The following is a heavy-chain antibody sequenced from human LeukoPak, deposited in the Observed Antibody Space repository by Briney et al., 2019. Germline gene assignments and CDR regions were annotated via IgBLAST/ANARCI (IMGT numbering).Heavy chain of an antibody. V-gene: IGHV4-31*03. CDR2: ISYSGST. CDR1: GGSISSGAYY. J-gene: IGHJ4*02. Sequence: SETLSLTCTVSGGSISSGAYYWNWIRQLPGKGLEWIGYISYSGSTYYNPSLKSRVTISVDTSKNQISLKVNSVTAADTAVYYCARGDSYGGIGDYWGQGTLVTVSS. CDR3: ARGDSYGGIGDY. D-gene: IGHD5-18*01.